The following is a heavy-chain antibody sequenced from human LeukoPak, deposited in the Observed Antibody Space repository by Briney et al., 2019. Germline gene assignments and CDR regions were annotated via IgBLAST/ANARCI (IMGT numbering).Heavy chain of an antibody. Sequence: SETLSLTCTVSGGSISSGDYYWSWIRQPPGKGLEWIGYIYYSGSTYYNPSLKSRVTISVDTSKNQFSLKLSSVTAADTAMYYCASYSSASAFDYWGQGTLVTVSS. V-gene: IGHV4-30-4*08. D-gene: IGHD2-21*01. CDR3: ASYSSASAFDY. CDR2: IYYSGST. CDR1: GGSISSGDYY. J-gene: IGHJ4*02.